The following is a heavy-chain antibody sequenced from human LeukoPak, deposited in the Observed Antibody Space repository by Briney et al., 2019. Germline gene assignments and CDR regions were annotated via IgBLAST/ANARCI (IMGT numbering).Heavy chain of an antibody. Sequence: GGSLRLSCAVSGFTFSSCSMNWVRQAPGKGLEWVSLITGDGGSTYYADSVKGRFTISRDNSKNSLYLQMNSLTTEDTALYYCAKDIRGYYYDRSGYYRRRNYYYGMDVWGQGTTVTVAS. CDR3: AKDIRGYYYDRSGYYRRRNYYYGMDV. CDR1: GFTFSSCS. J-gene: IGHJ6*02. CDR2: ITGDGGST. D-gene: IGHD3-22*01. V-gene: IGHV3-43*02.